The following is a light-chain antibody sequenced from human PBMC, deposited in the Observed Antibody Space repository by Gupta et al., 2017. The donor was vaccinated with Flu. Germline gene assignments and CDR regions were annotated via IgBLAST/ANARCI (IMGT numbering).Light chain of an antibody. V-gene: IGKV3-15*01. CDR2: GAS. Sequence: EIVRTQSPATLSVSPGERATLGRRASQSVRSNLAWYHQKPGQTPRLLIYGASTSVTGIPPTFSGSGSCTEFTLTIISRQSEDFAVYYCHQENNWPRTFGQGTKVEIK. CDR3: HQENNWPRT. J-gene: IGKJ1*01. CDR1: QSVRSN.